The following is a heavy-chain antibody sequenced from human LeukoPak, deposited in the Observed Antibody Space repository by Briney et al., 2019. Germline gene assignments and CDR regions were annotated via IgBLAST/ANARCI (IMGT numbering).Heavy chain of an antibody. J-gene: IGHJ5*02. D-gene: IGHD3-3*01. Sequence: PSETLSLTCTVSGGSISSSSYYWGWLRQPPGKGLEWIGSIYYSGSTYYNPSLKSRVTISVDTSKNQFSLKLSSVTAADTAVYYCARRHLSAWFDPWGQGTLVTVSS. CDR1: GGSISSSSYY. CDR2: IYYSGST. V-gene: IGHV4-39*01. CDR3: ARRHLSAWFDP.